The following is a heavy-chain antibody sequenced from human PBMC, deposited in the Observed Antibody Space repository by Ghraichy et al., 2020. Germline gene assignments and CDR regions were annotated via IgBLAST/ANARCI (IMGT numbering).Heavy chain of an antibody. V-gene: IGHV3-64*02. D-gene: IGHD6-13*01. J-gene: IGHJ4*02. CDR3: ARVTPAGYLDY. Sequence: GGSLRLSCVASGFTFTDYPMHWVRQAPGKGPESISAITPNGETTYYADSVKGRFTLSRDNSKRTLFLQMSRLTTEDTAIYYCARVTPAGYLDYWGQGILVTVSS. CDR1: GFTFTDYP. CDR2: ITPNGETT.